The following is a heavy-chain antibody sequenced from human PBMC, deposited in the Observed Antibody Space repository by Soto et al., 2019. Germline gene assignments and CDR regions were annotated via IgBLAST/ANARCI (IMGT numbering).Heavy chain of an antibody. Sequence: QVQLQESGPGLVKPSETLSLTCTVSGGSISSYYWSWIRQPPGKGLEWIGYIYYSGSTNYNPSLKSQVTVSVDTAKNQLSLKLSSVTAADTAVYYCARAGSTPFDYWGQGTLVTVSS. CDR3: ARAGSTPFDY. D-gene: IGHD4-17*01. CDR2: IYYSGST. CDR1: GGSISSYY. J-gene: IGHJ4*02. V-gene: IGHV4-59*01.